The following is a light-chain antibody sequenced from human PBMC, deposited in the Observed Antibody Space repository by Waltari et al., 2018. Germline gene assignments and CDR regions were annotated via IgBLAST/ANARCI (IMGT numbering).Light chain of an antibody. J-gene: IGKJ2*01. CDR2: DAF. V-gene: IGKV3-20*01. Sequence: ENVLTQSPGTLSLSPGERATLSCRASQSVTKNYLDWYQHKPCQAPRLLIYDAFKRATGIPARFSGSGSGTDFTLTISRLEPEDFAVYYCQQSGSPPYTFGQGTRLEI. CDR3: QQSGSPPYT. CDR1: QSVTKNY.